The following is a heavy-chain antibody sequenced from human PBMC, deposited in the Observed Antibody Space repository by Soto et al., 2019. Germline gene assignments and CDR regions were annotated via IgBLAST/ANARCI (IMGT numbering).Heavy chain of an antibody. D-gene: IGHD3-3*01. CDR3: ARDASYYSLWSGYYPSRNGMDV. CDR1: GFTFSSFG. CDR2: IWYDGSKK. J-gene: IGHJ6*02. Sequence: QVQVVESGGGVVQPGRSLRLSCAASGFTFSSFGMHWVRQAPGKGLEWVSLIWYDGSKKSYGDSVKGRFTISRDNSRNTVYLQTNSLRADDTAAYYCARDASYYSLWSGYYPSRNGMDVWGQGTTVTVSS. V-gene: IGHV3-33*01.